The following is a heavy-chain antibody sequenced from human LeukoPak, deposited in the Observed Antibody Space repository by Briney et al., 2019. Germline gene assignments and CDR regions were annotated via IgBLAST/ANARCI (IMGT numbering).Heavy chain of an antibody. V-gene: IGHV3-7*01. CDR3: ARVSATAIDY. D-gene: IGHD2-2*02. CDR1: GFTFSSYW. Sequence: GGSLRLSCAASGFTFSSYWVSWVRQAPGKGLGWVANIKQDGSEKYYVDSVKGRFTISRDNAKNSLYLQMNSLRAEDTAVYYCARVSATAIDYWGQGTLVTVSS. J-gene: IGHJ4*02. CDR2: IKQDGSEK.